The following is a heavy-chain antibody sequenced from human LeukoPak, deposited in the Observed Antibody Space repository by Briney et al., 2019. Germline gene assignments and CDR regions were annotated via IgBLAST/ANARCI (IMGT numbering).Heavy chain of an antibody. D-gene: IGHD5-18*01. CDR3: ARLGKVYSYGCAAAQCDWFDP. CDR1: GYHFTSYW. J-gene: IGHJ5*02. CDR2: IYPGESDT. Sequence: KDGESLKISFKGSGYHFTSYWIGRVRPVPGKGLEWMGSIYPGESDTRYSPSFQGQVTISADKSISTAYLQWSSLKASDTAMYYCARLGKVYSYGCAAAQCDWFDPWGQGTLVTVSS. V-gene: IGHV5-51*01.